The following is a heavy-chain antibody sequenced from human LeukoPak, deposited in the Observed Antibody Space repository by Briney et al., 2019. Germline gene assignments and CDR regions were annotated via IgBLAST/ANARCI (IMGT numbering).Heavy chain of an antibody. CDR3: ARDEYGFWSGERGAFDI. Sequence: GGSLRLSCATSGFIFSRYWMSWVRQAPGKGLEWVANINQDESEKNYVDSVKGRFTISRDNAKNSLDLQMNSLRAEDTAVYYCARDEYGFWSGERGAFDIWGQGTMVTVSS. CDR1: GFIFSRYW. CDR2: INQDESEK. J-gene: IGHJ3*02. V-gene: IGHV3-7*01. D-gene: IGHD3-3*01.